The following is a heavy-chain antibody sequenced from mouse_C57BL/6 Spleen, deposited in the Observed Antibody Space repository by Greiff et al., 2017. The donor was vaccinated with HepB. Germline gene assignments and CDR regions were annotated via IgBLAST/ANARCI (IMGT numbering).Heavy chain of an antibody. D-gene: IGHD1-1*01. CDR1: GYTFTSYW. CDR3: ARRYYGSTCYAMDY. CDR2: IHPNSGST. J-gene: IGHJ4*01. V-gene: IGHV1-64*01. Sequence: QVQLQQPGAELVKPGASVKLSCKASGYTFTSYWMHWVKQRPGQGLEWIGMIHPNSGSTNYNEKFKSKATLTVDKSSSTAYMQLSSLTSEDSAVYYCARRYYGSTCYAMDYWGQGTSVTVSS.